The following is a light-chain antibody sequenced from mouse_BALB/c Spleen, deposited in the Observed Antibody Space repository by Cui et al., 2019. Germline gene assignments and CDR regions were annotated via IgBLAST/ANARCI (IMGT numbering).Light chain of an antibody. CDR2: CTN. V-gene: IGKV19-93*01. CDR3: LQYDDLLYT. CDR1: QDINKY. Sequence: IPMPQPPSSLSASLGGKVTITCKASQDINKYIAWYQQKPGKGPKLLIHCTNTLLAGIPSRFSGSGSGKDYSFSISSLEPEDIATYYCLQYDDLLYTFGSGTKLEIK. J-gene: IGKJ4*01.